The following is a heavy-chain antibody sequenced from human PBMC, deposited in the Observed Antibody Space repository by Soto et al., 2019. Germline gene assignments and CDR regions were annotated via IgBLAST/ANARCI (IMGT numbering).Heavy chain of an antibody. J-gene: IGHJ6*02. V-gene: IGHV1-69*06. D-gene: IGHD2-21*01. CDR3: AREVMATNPHYYGMDV. CDR2: IIPIFGTA. Sequence: QVQLVQSGAEVKKPGSSVKVSCKASGGTFSSYAISWVRQAPGQGLEWMGGIIPIFGTANYAQKFQGSVTITADKSTSTAYMELSSLRSEDTAVYYCAREVMATNPHYYGMDVWGQGTTVTVSS. CDR1: GGTFSSYA.